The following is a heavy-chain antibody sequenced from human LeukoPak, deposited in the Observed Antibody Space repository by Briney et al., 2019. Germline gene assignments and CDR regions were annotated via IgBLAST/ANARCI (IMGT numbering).Heavy chain of an antibody. V-gene: IGHV5-51*01. D-gene: IGHD3-3*01. Sequence: GESLKISCRGSGYSFNRYWIAWVRQMPGKGLEWMGIIYPDDSDTRYSPSFQGQVTISADKSINTSYLQWSSLKASDTAMYYCARSDTFYDFWIGYFDYWGQGTLVTVSS. CDR3: ARSDTFYDFWIGYFDY. J-gene: IGHJ4*02. CDR1: GYSFNRYW. CDR2: IYPDDSDT.